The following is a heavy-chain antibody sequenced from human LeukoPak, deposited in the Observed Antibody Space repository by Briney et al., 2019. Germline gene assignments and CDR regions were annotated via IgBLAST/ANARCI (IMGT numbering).Heavy chain of an antibody. Sequence: GASVKVSCKASGGTFSSYAISWVRQAPGQGLEWMGRIIPILGIATYAQKFLGSVTITADNSTSTAYMELSSLRSEDTAVYYCARGGIAVAVPFDYWGQGTLVTVSS. V-gene: IGHV1-69*04. CDR2: IIPILGIA. CDR3: ARGGIAVAVPFDY. CDR1: GGTFSSYA. D-gene: IGHD6-19*01. J-gene: IGHJ4*02.